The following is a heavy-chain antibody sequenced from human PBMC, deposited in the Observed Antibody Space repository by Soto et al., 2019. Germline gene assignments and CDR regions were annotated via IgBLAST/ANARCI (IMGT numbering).Heavy chain of an antibody. Sequence: QVKLVQSGAEVKKPGASVKVSCKASGYTFTSYAMHWVRQAPGQRLEWMGWINAGNGNTKYSQKFQGRVTITRDTSASTAYMELSSLRSEDTAVYYCARAVLIYCSSTSCYAPFDYWGQGTLVTVSS. V-gene: IGHV1-3*01. D-gene: IGHD2-2*01. CDR1: GYTFTSYA. CDR2: INAGNGNT. J-gene: IGHJ4*02. CDR3: ARAVLIYCSSTSCYAPFDY.